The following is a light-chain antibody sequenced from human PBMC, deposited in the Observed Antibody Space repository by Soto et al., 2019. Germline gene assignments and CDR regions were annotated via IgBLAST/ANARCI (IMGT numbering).Light chain of an antibody. J-gene: IGLJ1*01. V-gene: IGLV2-14*01. Sequence: QSALTQPASVSGSPGQPITISCTGTSSDVGGYNYVSWYQQHPGKAHKLMISDVSNRPSGVSNRFSGSKSGNTASLTISGLQTEDEADYYCSSYTTSSTYVFGTGTKLTVL. CDR1: SSDVGGYNY. CDR3: SSYTTSSTYV. CDR2: DVS.